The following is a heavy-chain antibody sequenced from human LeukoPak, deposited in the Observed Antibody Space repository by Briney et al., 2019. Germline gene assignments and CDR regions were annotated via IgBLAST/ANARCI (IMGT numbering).Heavy chain of an antibody. CDR3: ARESMIAGSQH. Sequence: PSETPSLTCTVSGGSISSGSYYWSWIRQPAGKGLEWVGRIDTSGSTNYNPSLKSRVPISVDTSKNQLSLKLSSVTAADTAVSYCARESMIAGSQHWGQGTLVTVSS. J-gene: IGHJ1*01. V-gene: IGHV4-61*02. CDR1: GGSISSGSYY. CDR2: IDTSGST. D-gene: IGHD3-22*01.